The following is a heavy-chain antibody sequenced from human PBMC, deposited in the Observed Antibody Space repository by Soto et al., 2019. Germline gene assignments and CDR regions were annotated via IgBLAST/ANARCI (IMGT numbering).Heavy chain of an antibody. CDR1: GFTFSSYA. CDR2: ISYDGSNK. Sequence: GGSLRLSCAASGFTFSSYAMHWVRQAPGKGLEWVAVISYDGSNKYYADSVKGRFTISRDNSKNTLYLQMNSLRAEDTAVYYCASIVDSSSSDAAFDIWGQGTMVTVSS. CDR3: ASIVDSSSSDAAFDI. V-gene: IGHV3-30-3*01. D-gene: IGHD6-6*01. J-gene: IGHJ3*02.